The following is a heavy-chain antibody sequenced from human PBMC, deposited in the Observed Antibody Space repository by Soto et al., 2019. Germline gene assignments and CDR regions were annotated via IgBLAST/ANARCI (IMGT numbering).Heavy chain of an antibody. V-gene: IGHV1-46*01. D-gene: IGHD3-22*01. CDR2: INPSGGST. Sequence: XSVKVSCKASVYTFTSYYMHWVRQAPGQGLEWMGIINPSGGSTSYAQKFQGRVTMTRDTSTSTVYMELSSLRSEDTAVYYCARDRSAGTQNYYDSPGPEAFDIWGQETMVTVS. J-gene: IGHJ3*02. CDR3: ARDRSAGTQNYYDSPGPEAFDI. CDR1: VYTFTSYY.